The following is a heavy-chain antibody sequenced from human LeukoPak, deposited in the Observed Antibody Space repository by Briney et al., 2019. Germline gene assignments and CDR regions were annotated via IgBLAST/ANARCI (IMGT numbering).Heavy chain of an antibody. D-gene: IGHD1-26*01. CDR3: ARDEKIVGASGQDY. CDR1: GFTFSGYG. Sequence: GGSLRLSCAASGFTFSGYGMHWVRQAPGKGLEWVSFIQYDGNNKYYTDSVKGRFTISRDNAKNTLFLQMNSLRAEDTAVYYCARDEKIVGASGQDYWGQGTLVTVSS. J-gene: IGHJ4*02. V-gene: IGHV3-30*02. CDR2: IQYDGNNK.